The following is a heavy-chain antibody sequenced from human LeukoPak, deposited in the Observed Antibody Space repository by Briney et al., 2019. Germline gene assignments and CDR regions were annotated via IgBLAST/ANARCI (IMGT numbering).Heavy chain of an antibody. V-gene: IGHV6-1*01. CDR2: TYYRSKWYN. Sequence: SQTLSLTCAISGDSVSSNRAAWNWIRQSPSRGLAWLGRTYYRSKWYNNYAASVKSRITISPDTSKNQFSLHLNSVTPEDTAVYYCAKDGGDYGSSYAMDVWGQGTTVTVSS. CDR1: GDSVSSNRAA. D-gene: IGHD4-17*01. CDR3: AKDGGDYGSSYAMDV. J-gene: IGHJ6*02.